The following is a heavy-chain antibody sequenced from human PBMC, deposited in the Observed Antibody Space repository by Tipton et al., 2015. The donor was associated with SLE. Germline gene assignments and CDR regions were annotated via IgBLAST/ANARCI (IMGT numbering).Heavy chain of an antibody. CDR2: ISSSGSTI. Sequence: SLRLSCAASGFTFSSYEMNWVRQAPGKGLEWVSYISSSGSTIYYADSLKGRFTISRDNAKNSLYLQMNSLRAEDTAVYYCAREEHYDFWSGYYVLWGRGTLVTVSS. CDR3: AREEHYDFWSGYYVL. V-gene: IGHV3-48*03. D-gene: IGHD3-3*01. CDR1: GFTFSSYE. J-gene: IGHJ2*01.